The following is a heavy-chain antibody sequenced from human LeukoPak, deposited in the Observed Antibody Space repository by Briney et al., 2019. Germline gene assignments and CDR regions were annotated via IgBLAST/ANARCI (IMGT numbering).Heavy chain of an antibody. Sequence: GGSLRLSCAASGFTFSNYAMSWVRQAPGKGLEWVSVISGSGGSTYYVDSVQGRFTISRDNSKNTLFLQMDSLRAEDTAVYYCAKGGFGRPFDYWGQGTLVTVSS. CDR2: ISGSGGST. J-gene: IGHJ4*02. CDR1: GFTFSNYA. CDR3: AKGGFGRPFDY. D-gene: IGHD3-10*01. V-gene: IGHV3-23*01.